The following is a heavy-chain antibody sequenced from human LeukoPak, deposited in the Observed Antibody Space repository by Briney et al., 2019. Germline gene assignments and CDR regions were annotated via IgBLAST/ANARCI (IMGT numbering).Heavy chain of an antibody. CDR2: IYFDGST. D-gene: IGHD3-16*02. V-gene: IGHV4-39*01. CDR3: ARHRSDYVWGSYRSVDYFDY. Sequence: SETLSLTCTISGGSIDTYNYYWGWIRQPPGKGLEWIGSIYFDGSTYYNPSLKSRVTISLHTSNNQFSLKLRSVTTADTAVYYCARHRSDYVWGSYRSVDYFDYWGQGTLVTVPS. CDR1: GGSIDTYNYY. J-gene: IGHJ4*02.